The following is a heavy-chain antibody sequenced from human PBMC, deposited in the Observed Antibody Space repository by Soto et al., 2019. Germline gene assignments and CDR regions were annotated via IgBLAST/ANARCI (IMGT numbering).Heavy chain of an antibody. CDR3: ARESTIGNFDH. CDR1: GFVFRDSP. V-gene: IGHV3-30*04. Sequence: GGSLRLSCGGSGFVFRDSPINWVRQAPGKGLEWVAVISHNGRSKKFADSVQGRFSTHRDNFKDTVFLQMDSLRLEDTAVYYCARESTIGNFDHCRQGTPVTASS. D-gene: IGHD1-26*01. J-gene: IGHJ4*02. CDR2: ISHNGRSK.